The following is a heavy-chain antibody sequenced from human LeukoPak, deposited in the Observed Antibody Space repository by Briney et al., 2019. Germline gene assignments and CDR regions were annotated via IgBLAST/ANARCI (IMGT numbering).Heavy chain of an antibody. Sequence: GGSLTLSCAASGFDLSTYSIDWVRQAPGKGLEWVSYISSSSNIYHADSVKGRFTISRDNAKNSLHLQMNSLRAEDAAVYYCARVGRSGWTVDYWGQGTLVTVSS. V-gene: IGHV3-48*04. D-gene: IGHD6-19*01. J-gene: IGHJ4*02. CDR2: ISSSSNI. CDR1: GFDLSTYS. CDR3: ARVGRSGWTVDY.